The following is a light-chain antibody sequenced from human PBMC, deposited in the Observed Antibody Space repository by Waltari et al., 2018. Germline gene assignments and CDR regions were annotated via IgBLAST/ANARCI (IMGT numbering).Light chain of an antibody. J-gene: IGLJ2*01. V-gene: IGLV2-11*01. CDR2: DVS. Sequence: SALTQPRSVSGSPGQSVPISCTGTPRDVGASNYVSWSQQYPGKAPKPMIYDVSKRPSGVPDRFSGSKSGNTASLTISGLQAEDEADYYCCSHAGTYVVFGGGTKLTVL. CDR1: PRDVGASNY. CDR3: CSHAGTYVV.